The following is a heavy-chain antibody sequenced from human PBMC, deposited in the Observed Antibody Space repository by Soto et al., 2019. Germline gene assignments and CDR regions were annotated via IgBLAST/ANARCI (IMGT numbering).Heavy chain of an antibody. Sequence: GGSLRLSCAASGFTFSSYGMHWVRQAPGKGLEWVAVIWYDGSNKYYADSVKGRFTISRDNSKNTLYLQMNSLRAEDTAVYYCARDGYGDYVHYYYYMDVWGKGTTVTVSS. D-gene: IGHD4-17*01. J-gene: IGHJ6*03. CDR1: GFTFSSYG. CDR3: ARDGYGDYVHYYYYMDV. CDR2: IWYDGSNK. V-gene: IGHV3-33*01.